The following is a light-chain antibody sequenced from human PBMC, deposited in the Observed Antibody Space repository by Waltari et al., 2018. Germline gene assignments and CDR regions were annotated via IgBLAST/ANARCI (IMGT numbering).Light chain of an antibody. V-gene: IGLV2-14*01. Sequence: QSALTQPASVSGSPGQSITISCTGSSTDVGAYNFVSWYQQHPGNVPKLILYDVGNRPSGISHRFSASKSGNTASLTISGLQEEDEGEYYCSSYTTSTTLLFGTGTRLTVL. J-gene: IGLJ1*01. CDR3: SSYTTSTTLL. CDR2: DVG. CDR1: STDVGAYNF.